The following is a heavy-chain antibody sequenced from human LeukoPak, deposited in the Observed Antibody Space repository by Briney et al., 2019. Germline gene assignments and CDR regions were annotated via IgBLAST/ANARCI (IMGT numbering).Heavy chain of an antibody. V-gene: IGHV4-61*02. Sequence: SETLSLTCTVSGGSISSGSYYWSWIRQPAGKGLEWIGRIYTSGSTYYNPSLKSRVTISVDTSKNQFSLKLSSVTAADTAVYYCARAPSPGIYGSGSYYSYYYYYYMDVWGKGTTVTISS. D-gene: IGHD3-10*01. CDR3: ARAPSPGIYGSGSYYSYYYYYYMDV. CDR1: GGSISSGSYY. J-gene: IGHJ6*03. CDR2: IYTSGST.